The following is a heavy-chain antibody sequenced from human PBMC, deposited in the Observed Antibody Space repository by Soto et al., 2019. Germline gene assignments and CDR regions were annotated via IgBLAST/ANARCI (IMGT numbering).Heavy chain of an antibody. V-gene: IGHV3-21*01. CDR3: ARDPPHGGTSSWDADS. CDR1: GFIFTTNS. Sequence: GGSLRLSCEASGFIFTTNSMNWVRQVPGKGLQWLSSISSSGTFKSYGDSVKGRFTISRDNAKNSLFLQMNNLSGEETGLYYCARDPPHGGTSSWDADSWGPGTLVTVSS. J-gene: IGHJ4*02. D-gene: IGHD2-15*01. CDR2: ISSSGTFK.